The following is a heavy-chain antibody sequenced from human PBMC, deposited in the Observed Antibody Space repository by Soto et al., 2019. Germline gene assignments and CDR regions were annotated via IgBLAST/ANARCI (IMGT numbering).Heavy chain of an antibody. CDR3: AKVMSGDYAAFDI. J-gene: IGHJ3*02. Sequence: EVQLLESGGGLVQPGGSLRLSCAASGFTFSSYAMSWVRQAPGKGLEWVSAISGSGGSTYYADSVKGRFTIPRDNSKNTLYLQMNSLRAEDTAVYYCAKVMSGDYAAFDIWGQGTMVTVSS. CDR1: GFTFSSYA. V-gene: IGHV3-23*01. D-gene: IGHD4-17*01. CDR2: ISGSGGST.